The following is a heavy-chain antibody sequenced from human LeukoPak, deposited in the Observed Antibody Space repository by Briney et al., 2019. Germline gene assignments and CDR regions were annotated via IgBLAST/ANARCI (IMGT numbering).Heavy chain of an antibody. CDR2: ISNDASDN. D-gene: IGHD1-26*01. V-gene: IGHV3-30*01. CDR1: GFTFSSHA. CDR3: ARGESYHDAFDI. Sequence: GGSLRLSCAASGFTFSSHAMHWVRQAPGKGLEWVAVISNDASDNYYADSVKGRFTISRDNSRNTLYLQMNSLRAQDTAVYYCARGESYHDAFDIWGQGTMVTVSS. J-gene: IGHJ3*02.